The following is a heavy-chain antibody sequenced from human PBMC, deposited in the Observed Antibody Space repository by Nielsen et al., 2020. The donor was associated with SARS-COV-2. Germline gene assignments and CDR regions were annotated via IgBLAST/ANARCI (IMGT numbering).Heavy chain of an antibody. CDR2: IYYSGST. CDR1: DGSITSYY. V-gene: IGHV4-59*08. Sequence: GSLRLSCTVSDGSITSYYWSWIRQPPGKGLEWIGYIYYSGSTNYNPSLKSRVTISLDTSKNQLSLKLNSVTAADTAMYYCARLRSDSSGYSPFDYWGQGTLVTVSS. J-gene: IGHJ4*02. D-gene: IGHD3-22*01. CDR3: ARLRSDSSGYSPFDY.